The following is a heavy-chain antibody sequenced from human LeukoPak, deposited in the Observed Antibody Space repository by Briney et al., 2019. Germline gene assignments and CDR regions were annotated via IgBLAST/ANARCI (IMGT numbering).Heavy chain of an antibody. CDR3: VSGYDNYYYYYYMDV. CDR2: INSDGSST. Sequence: GGSLRLSCAASGFTFSSYWMHWGRPAPGKGLGWVSRINSDGSSTTYADSVKGRFTFYRDNAKNTLYLQMNSLRAEDTAVYYCVSGYDNYYYYYYMDVWGNGTTVSVS. D-gene: IGHD5-12*01. CDR1: GFTFSSYW. V-gene: IGHV3-74*01. J-gene: IGHJ6*03.